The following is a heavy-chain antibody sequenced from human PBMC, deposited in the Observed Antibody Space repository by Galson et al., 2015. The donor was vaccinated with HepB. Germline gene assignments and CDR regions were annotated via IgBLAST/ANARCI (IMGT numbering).Heavy chain of an antibody. J-gene: IGHJ6*02. V-gene: IGHV3-33*08. CDR3: ARDTADSSSWYGAYYYYYGMDV. Sequence: SLRLSCATSGFTFSSYGMHWVRQAPGKGLEWVAVIWYDGSNKYYADSVKGRFTISRDNSKNTLYLQMNSLRAEDTAVYYCARDTADSSSWYGAYYYYYGMDVWGQGTTVTVSS. CDR1: GFTFSSYG. D-gene: IGHD6-13*01. CDR2: IWYDGSNK.